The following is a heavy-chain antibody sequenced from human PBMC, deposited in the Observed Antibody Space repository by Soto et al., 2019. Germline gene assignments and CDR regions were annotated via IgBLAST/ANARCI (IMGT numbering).Heavy chain of an antibody. Sequence: TGGSLRLSCAASGFTFSSYAMSWVRQAPGKGLEWVSAISGSGGSTYYADSVKGRFTISRDNSKNTLYLQMNSLRAEDTAVYYWAKDYSSSWYPFDYWGQGTLVTVSS. V-gene: IGHV3-23*01. CDR1: GFTFSSYA. CDR3: AKDYSSSWYPFDY. J-gene: IGHJ4*02. D-gene: IGHD6-13*01. CDR2: ISGSGGST.